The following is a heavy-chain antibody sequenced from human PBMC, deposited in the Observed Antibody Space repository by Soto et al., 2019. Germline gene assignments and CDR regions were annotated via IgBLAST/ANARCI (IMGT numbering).Heavy chain of an antibody. CDR2: INTDGSTT. CDR3: ARGRNGDYDY. Sequence: EVQLVESGGGLVQPGGSLRLSCVASGFTFSSYWMHWVRQAPGKGLVWVSRINTDGSTTTYADSVKGRFTISRDNAKNTLFLQMNSLRAEDKAVYYCARGRNGDYDYWGQGTLVTVSS. D-gene: IGHD4-17*01. J-gene: IGHJ4*02. V-gene: IGHV3-74*01. CDR1: GFTFSSYW.